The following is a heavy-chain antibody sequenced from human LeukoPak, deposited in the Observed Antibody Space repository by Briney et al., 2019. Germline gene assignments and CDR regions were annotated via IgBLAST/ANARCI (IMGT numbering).Heavy chain of an antibody. CDR1: GFTFNNCA. CDR3: ARDRSSGYFDL. CDR2: ISSSGHST. Sequence: PGGSLRLSCAASGFTFNNCAMNWVRQAPGKGLEWVSTISSSGHSTYYADSVKGRFTISRDNSKNTLYLQMSSLRAEDTAVYSCARDRSSGYFDLWGRGTLVTVSS. J-gene: IGHJ2*01. V-gene: IGHV3-23*01.